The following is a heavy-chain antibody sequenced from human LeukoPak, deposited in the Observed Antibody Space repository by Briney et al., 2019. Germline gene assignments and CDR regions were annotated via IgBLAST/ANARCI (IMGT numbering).Heavy chain of an antibody. V-gene: IGHV1-2*02. CDR2: INPHSGDT. D-gene: IGHD5-12*01. CDR1: RYTFTGYY. CDR3: AKDMRSRGYSGYDCFDY. Sequence: ASVRVSCKASRYTFTGYYMHWVRQAPGQGLEWMGWINPHSGDTNYAQKFQGRVTMTRDTSTSTAYMEVSRLRSDDTAVYYCAKDMRSRGYSGYDCFDYWGQGTLVTVSS. J-gene: IGHJ4*02.